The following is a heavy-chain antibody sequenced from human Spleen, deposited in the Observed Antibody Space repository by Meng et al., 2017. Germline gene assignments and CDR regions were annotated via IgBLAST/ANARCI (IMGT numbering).Heavy chain of an antibody. V-gene: IGHV3-7*01. CDR3: ARADNWNFPFDP. J-gene: IGHJ5*02. D-gene: IGHD1-1*01. Sequence: GGSLRLSCAASGFTFSSYSMNWVRQAPGKGLEWVANIKQDGSEKYYVDSVKGRFTISRDNAKNSLYLQMNSLRAEDTAVYYCARADNWNFPFDPWGQGTLVTVSS. CDR2: IKQDGSEK. CDR1: GFTFSSYS.